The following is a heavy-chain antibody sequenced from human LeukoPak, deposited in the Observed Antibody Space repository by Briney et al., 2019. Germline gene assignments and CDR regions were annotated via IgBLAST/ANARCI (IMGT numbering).Heavy chain of an antibody. CDR3: ARSSPVGATFYSDY. Sequence: SETLSLTCTVSGGSISSGSYYWSWIRQPAGKGLEWIGRIYTSGSTNYNPSLKSRVTISVDTSKNQFSLKLSSVTAADTAVYYCARSSPVGATFYSDYWGQGTQVTVSS. CDR2: IYTSGST. V-gene: IGHV4-61*02. J-gene: IGHJ4*02. D-gene: IGHD1-26*01. CDR1: GGSISSGSYY.